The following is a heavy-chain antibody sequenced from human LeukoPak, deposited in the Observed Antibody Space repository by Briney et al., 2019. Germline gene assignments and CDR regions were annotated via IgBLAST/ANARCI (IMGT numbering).Heavy chain of an antibody. Sequence: GGSLRLSCAASGFTFSSYSMHWVRQAPGKGLEWVSSISSSSSSYSYTYYADSVQGRFTISRDNAKNTLLLQMNSLRAEDTAVYYCARVKHYYDSSGLDYWGQGTLVTVSS. CDR3: ARVKHYYDSSGLDY. D-gene: IGHD3-22*01. J-gene: IGHJ4*02. V-gene: IGHV3-21*01. CDR2: ISSSSSSYSYT. CDR1: GFTFSSYS.